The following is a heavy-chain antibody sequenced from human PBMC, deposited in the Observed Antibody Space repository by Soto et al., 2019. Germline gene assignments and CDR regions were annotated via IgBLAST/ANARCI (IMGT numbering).Heavy chain of an antibody. D-gene: IGHD3-22*01. V-gene: IGHV3-9*01. Sequence: LLVESGGGLVQPGRSLRLSCGGSGFSFDDYTMHWVREAPGKGPEWVASLSWNSGFSGYADSVKGRFTISRDNAQSSVHLQMNNLRTEDTALYYCAKGRGTIVVTDAYAIWGQGTMVTVSS. CDR1: GFSFDDYT. CDR2: LSWNSGFS. CDR3: AKGRGTIVVTDAYAI. J-gene: IGHJ3*02.